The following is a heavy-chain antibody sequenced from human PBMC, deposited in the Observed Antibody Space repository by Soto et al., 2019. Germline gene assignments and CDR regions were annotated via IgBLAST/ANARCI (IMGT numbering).Heavy chain of an antibody. J-gene: IGHJ5*02. V-gene: IGHV1-2*04. CDR2: INPNSGGT. D-gene: IGHD3-10*01. CDR3: ARWLGDGSGSYKSWFDP. CDR1: GYTFTGYY. Sequence: PSVKVSCKASGYTFTGYYMHWVRQAPGQGLEWMGWINPNSGGTNYAQKFQGWVTMTRDTSISTAYMELSRLRSDDTAVYYCARWLGDGSGSYKSWFDPWGQGTLVTVSS.